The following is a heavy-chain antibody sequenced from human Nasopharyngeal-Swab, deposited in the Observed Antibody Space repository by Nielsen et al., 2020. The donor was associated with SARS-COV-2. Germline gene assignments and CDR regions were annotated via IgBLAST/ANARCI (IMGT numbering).Heavy chain of an antibody. J-gene: IGHJ6*02. CDR3: ARWENSGSYGMDV. CDR2: IIPIFGTA. D-gene: IGHD1-26*01. V-gene: IGHV1-69*13. CDR1: GYTLTELS. Sequence: SVKVSCKVSGYTLTELSMHWVRQAPGQGLEWMGGIIPIFGTANYAQKFQGRVTITADESTSTAYMELSSLRSEDTAVYYCARWENSGSYGMDVWGQGTTVTVSS.